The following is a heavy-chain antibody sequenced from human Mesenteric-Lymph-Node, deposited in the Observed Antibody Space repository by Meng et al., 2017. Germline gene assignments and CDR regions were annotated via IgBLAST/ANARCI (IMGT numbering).Heavy chain of an antibody. J-gene: IGHJ4*02. CDR3: ARTAGLGFDY. CDR1: GYTFTGYY. V-gene: IGHV1-46*01. CDR2: INPSGGST. D-gene: IGHD3-16*01. Sequence: ASVKVSCKASGYTFTGYYMHWVRQAPGQGLEWMGIINPSGGSTSYAQKFQGRVTMTRDTSTSTVYMELSSLRSDDTAIYYCARTAGLGFDYWGRGTLVTVSS.